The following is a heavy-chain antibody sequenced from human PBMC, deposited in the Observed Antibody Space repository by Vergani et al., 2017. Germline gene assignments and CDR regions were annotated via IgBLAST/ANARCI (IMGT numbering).Heavy chain of an antibody. CDR2: IWYDGSNK. D-gene: IGHD1-26*01. CDR1: GFTFSSYG. J-gene: IGHJ3*02. Sequence: VQLLESGGGLVQPGGSLRLSCAASGFTFSSYGMHWVRQAPGKGLEWVAVIWYDGSNKYYADSVKGRFTISRDNSKNTLYLQMNSLRAEDTAVYYCARWGRWELPAKVSGKNAFDIWGQGTMVTVSS. V-gene: IGHV3-33*01. CDR3: ARWGRWELPAKVSGKNAFDI.